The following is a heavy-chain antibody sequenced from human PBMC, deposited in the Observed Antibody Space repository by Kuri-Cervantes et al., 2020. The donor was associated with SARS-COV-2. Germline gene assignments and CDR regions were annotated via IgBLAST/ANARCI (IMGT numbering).Heavy chain of an antibody. J-gene: IGHJ3*02. CDR2: ISYDGSNK. CDR1: GFTFSSYG. V-gene: IGHV3-30*18. Sequence: GESLKISCAASGFTFSSYGMHWVRQAPGKGLEWVAVISYDGSNKYYADSVKGRFTISRDNSKNTLYLQMNSLRAEDTAVYYCAKDQPRITIFGVVNDDAFDIWGQGTRVT. D-gene: IGHD3-3*01. CDR3: AKDQPRITIFGVVNDDAFDI.